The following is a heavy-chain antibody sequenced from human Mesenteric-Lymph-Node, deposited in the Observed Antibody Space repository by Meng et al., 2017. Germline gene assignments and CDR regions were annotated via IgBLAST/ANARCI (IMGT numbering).Heavy chain of an antibody. Sequence: SLKISCAASGFTFDDYAMHWVRQAPGKGLEWVSGISWNSGSIGYADSVKGRFTISRDNSKNTLYLQMGSLRAEDMAVYYCARGMILDDAFDIWGQGTMVTVSS. CDR2: ISWNSGSI. D-gene: IGHD2-15*01. CDR3: ARGMILDDAFDI. V-gene: IGHV3-9*03. CDR1: GFTFDDYA. J-gene: IGHJ3*02.